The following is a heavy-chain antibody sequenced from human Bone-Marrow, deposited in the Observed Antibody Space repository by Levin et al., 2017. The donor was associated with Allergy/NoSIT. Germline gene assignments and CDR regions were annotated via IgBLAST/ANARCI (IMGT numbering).Heavy chain of an antibody. D-gene: IGHD2/OR15-2a*01. V-gene: IGHV3-66*01. CDR2: LYTGGDA. CDR3: AREISFHFDS. Sequence: PGGSLRLSCAASGFTVSSDYMSWVRQTPGKGLEWVSILYTGGDAYYSESVKGRFTVSRDISQNTLYLQMNSLRVEDTAVYYCAREISFHFDSWGLGTLVTVSS. CDR1: GFTVSSDY. J-gene: IGHJ4*02.